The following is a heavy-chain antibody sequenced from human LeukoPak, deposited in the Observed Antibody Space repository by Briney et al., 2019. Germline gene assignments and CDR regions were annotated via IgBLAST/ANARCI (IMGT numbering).Heavy chain of an antibody. D-gene: IGHD1-26*01. CDR2: ISSSGTYI. CDR1: ASTFSSSN. V-gene: IGHV3-21*01. Sequence: GGSLRLSCAASASTFSSSNMNWVRQAPGKGLEWVSSISSSGTYIYYRDSVKGRFTISRDNAENPVYLQMNSLRVEDTAVYYCVRDRGSYRPIDYWGQGTLVTVSS. CDR3: VRDRGSYRPIDY. J-gene: IGHJ4*02.